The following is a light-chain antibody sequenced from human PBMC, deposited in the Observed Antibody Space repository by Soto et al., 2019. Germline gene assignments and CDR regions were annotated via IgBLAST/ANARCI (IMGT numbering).Light chain of an antibody. CDR1: QSVSSN. J-gene: IGKJ1*01. V-gene: IGKV3-15*01. CDR3: QQYNNWPQT. Sequence: EIVMAQSPATLSVYPGERATLSCRASQSVSSNLAWYQQKPGQAPRLLIYGASTRATGIPARFSGSGSGTEFTLTISSLQSEDFAVYYCQQYNNWPQTFGQETKVDIK. CDR2: GAS.